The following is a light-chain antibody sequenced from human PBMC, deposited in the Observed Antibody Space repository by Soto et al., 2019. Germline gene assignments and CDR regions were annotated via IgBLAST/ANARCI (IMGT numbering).Light chain of an antibody. CDR1: KSFSRSY. Sequence: EILLTQSPDTLSLSPGERATLSCRASKSFSRSYLAWYQQKPGQAPRLLIYGASTRATGIPARFSGSGSGTGFTLTISSLQSEDFAVYYCQQYNNWPTFGQGTKVDIK. V-gene: IGKV3-15*01. CDR3: QQYNNWPT. CDR2: GAS. J-gene: IGKJ1*01.